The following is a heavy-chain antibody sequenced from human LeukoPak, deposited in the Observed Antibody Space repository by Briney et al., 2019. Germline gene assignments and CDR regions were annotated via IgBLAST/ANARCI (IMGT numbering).Heavy chain of an antibody. D-gene: IGHD6-13*01. CDR2: ISNNDNTI. J-gene: IGHJ6*03. CDR3: AKEGYSRGYYSYYYMDV. CDR1: GFTFSSYE. Sequence: PGGSLRLSCAASGFTFSSYEMNWVRQAPGKGLEWISYISNNDNTIYYADSVKGRFTISRDNSKNTLYVQMNSLRAEDTAVYYCAKEGYSRGYYSYYYMDVWGKGTTVTVSS. V-gene: IGHV3-48*03.